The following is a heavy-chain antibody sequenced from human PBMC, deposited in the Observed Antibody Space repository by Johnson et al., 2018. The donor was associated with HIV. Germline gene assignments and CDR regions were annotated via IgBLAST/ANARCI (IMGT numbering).Heavy chain of an antibody. CDR3: AREGPVDWVAAFDI. V-gene: IGHV3-11*01. D-gene: IGHD3-9*01. Sequence: QVQLVESGGGLVKPGGSLRLSCAASGFTFSDYYMSWIRQAPGKGLEWVSHISTSGGGIYYADSVKGRFTISRDNARNSLYLQMNSLKTEDTAVYYCAREGPVDWVAAFDIWGQGTLVTVSS. CDR1: GFTFSDYY. J-gene: IGHJ3*02. CDR2: ISTSGGGI.